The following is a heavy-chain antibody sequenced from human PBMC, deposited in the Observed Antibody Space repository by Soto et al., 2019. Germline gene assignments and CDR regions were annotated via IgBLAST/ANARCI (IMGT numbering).Heavy chain of an antibody. CDR3: ARGGLEGQSDYYYYYMDV. CDR2: ISSSGSTI. Sequence: GGSLRLSCAASGFTFSDYYMSWIRQAPGKGLEWVSYISSSGSTIYYADSVKGRFTISRDNAKNSLYLQMNSLRAEDTAVYYCARGGLEGQSDYYYYYMDVWGKGTTVTVSS. V-gene: IGHV3-11*01. D-gene: IGHD1-1*01. CDR1: GFTFSDYY. J-gene: IGHJ6*03.